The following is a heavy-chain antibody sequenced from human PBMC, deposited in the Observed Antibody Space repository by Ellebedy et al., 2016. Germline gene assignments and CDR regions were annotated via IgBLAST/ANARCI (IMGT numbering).Heavy chain of an antibody. V-gene: IGHV3-23*01. CDR2: ISGSGHST. CDR1: GFTFSSYA. J-gene: IGHJ4*02. Sequence: GGSLRLSCAASGFTFSSYAMSWVRQAPGKGLEWVSAISGSGHSTYYADSVKGRFTISRDNSKNTLYLQMNSLRAEDTAVYYCARDWGSMAEFDYWGQGTLVTVSS. D-gene: IGHD2/OR15-2a*01. CDR3: ARDWGSMAEFDY.